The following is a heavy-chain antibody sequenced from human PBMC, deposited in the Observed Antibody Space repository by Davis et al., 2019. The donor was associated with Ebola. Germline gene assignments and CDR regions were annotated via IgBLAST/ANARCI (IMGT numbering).Heavy chain of an antibody. CDR1: GGSISSYY. V-gene: IGHV3-7*03. Sequence: ETLSLTCTVSGGSISSYYWSWVRQAPGKGLEWVANIKQDGSEKYYVDSVKGRFTISRDNAKNSLYLQMNSLRAEDTAVYYCARARWIQLWLFDYWGQGTLVTVSS. CDR2: IKQDGSEK. D-gene: IGHD5-18*01. J-gene: IGHJ4*02. CDR3: ARARWIQLWLFDY.